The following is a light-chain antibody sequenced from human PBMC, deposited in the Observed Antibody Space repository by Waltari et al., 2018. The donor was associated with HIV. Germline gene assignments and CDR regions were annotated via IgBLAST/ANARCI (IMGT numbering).Light chain of an antibody. CDR3: HQYASFSGT. Sequence: DIRLTQSPSTLSASAGDRVAITCRAGQNVGAFLAWYQQKPGKPPKLLIFQSATLEGGVPSRFSGSVSGSDFTLSINGLQSDDCATYYCHQYASFSGTFGQGTKVEL. CDR1: QNVGAF. V-gene: IGKV1-5*03. J-gene: IGKJ1*01. CDR2: QSA.